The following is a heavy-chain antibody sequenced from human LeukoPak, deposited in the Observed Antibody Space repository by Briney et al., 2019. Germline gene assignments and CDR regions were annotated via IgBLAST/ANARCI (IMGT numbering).Heavy chain of an antibody. CDR1: GYTFTSYG. Sequence: ASVKVSCKASGYTFTSYGISWVRQAPGQGLEWMGWISADNGNTNYAQKLQDRVTMTTDTSTSTAHMELRSLRSDDTAVYYCARWGPTVVTPLNYWGQGTLVTVSS. J-gene: IGHJ4*02. D-gene: IGHD4-23*01. CDR2: ISADNGNT. V-gene: IGHV1-18*01. CDR3: ARWGPTVVTPLNY.